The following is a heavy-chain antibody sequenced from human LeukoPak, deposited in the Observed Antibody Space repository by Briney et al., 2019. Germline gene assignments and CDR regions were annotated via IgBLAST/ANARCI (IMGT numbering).Heavy chain of an antibody. J-gene: IGHJ3*02. Sequence: SETLSLTCIVSGGSISSSGYYWGWIRQPPGKGLEWIGSIYYSGCTYYNPSLKSRVTVSVDTSKNQFSLKLSSVTAADTAVYYCANNKHFDAFDIRGQGTMVTVSS. D-gene: IGHD3-3*02. V-gene: IGHV4-39*01. CDR2: IYYSGCT. CDR1: GGSISSSGYY. CDR3: ANNKHFDAFDI.